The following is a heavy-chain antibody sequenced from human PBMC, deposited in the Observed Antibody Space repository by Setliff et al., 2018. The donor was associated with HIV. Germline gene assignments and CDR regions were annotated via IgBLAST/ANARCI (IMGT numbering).Heavy chain of an antibody. Sequence: SETLSLTCAVSGYSVSSSYWWGWIRQPPGKGLEWIGWIGYIYKGGSTYYNPSLKSRVTMSVDTSKNHFSLKLRSMTAVDTAVYYCARSALWFGEADWYFDLWGRGALVTVSS. CDR3: ARSALWFGEADWYFDL. V-gene: IGHV4-28*01. J-gene: IGHJ2*01. CDR1: GYSVSSSYW. D-gene: IGHD3-10*01. CDR2: IYKGGST.